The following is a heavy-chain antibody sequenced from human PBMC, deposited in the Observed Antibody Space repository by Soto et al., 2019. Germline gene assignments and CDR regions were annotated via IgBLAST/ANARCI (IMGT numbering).Heavy chain of an antibody. CDR1: GYSFTSYW. V-gene: IGHV5-10-1*01. Sequence: PGESLKISCKGSGYSFTSYWISWVRQMPGKGLEWMGRIDPSDSYTNYSPSFQGHVTISADKSISTAYLQWSSLKASDTAMYYCARIMGSGSYSLSYYYYGMDVWGQGTTVTVSS. CDR3: ARIMGSGSYSLSYYYYGMDV. D-gene: IGHD3-10*01. CDR2: IDPSDSYT. J-gene: IGHJ6*02.